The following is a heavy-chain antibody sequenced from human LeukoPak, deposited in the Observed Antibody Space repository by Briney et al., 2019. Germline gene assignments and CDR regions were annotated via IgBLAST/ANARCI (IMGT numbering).Heavy chain of an antibody. CDR3: ALGKNFGFHYFDF. CDR2: ISFTGNTI. J-gene: IGHJ4*02. CDR1: GFTFSDYE. Sequence: GGSLRLSCAASGFTFSDYEMNWVRQAPGKGLEWVSYISFTGNTIKYADSVKGRFTISRDNAQNSLYLQMNSLRAEDTAVYYCALGKNFGFHYFDFWGQGALVTVSS. V-gene: IGHV3-48*03. D-gene: IGHD3-3*01.